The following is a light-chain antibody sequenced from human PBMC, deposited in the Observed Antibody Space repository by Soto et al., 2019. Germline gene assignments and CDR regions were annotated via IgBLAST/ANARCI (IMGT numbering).Light chain of an antibody. CDR2: VAS. Sequence: DIQMTQSPSSLSASVGDRVTITCRASQSISSYLSWYQQKPGKAPKLLINVASTLQSGVPSRFSGSGSGTDFTLTISSLQPDDFATYYCHQYNSYSPTFGQGTKVDIK. J-gene: IGKJ1*01. CDR1: QSISSY. CDR3: HQYNSYSPT. V-gene: IGKV1-5*01.